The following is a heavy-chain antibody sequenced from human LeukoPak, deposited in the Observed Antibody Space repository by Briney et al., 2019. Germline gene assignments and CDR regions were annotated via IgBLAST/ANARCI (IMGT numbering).Heavy chain of an antibody. D-gene: IGHD5-18*01. CDR1: GGTFSSYA. Sequence: SVKVSCKASGGTFSSYAITWVRQAPGQGLEWMGRIIPIFGTANYAQKFQGRVTITTDESTSTAYMELSTLRSEDTAVYYCARGQIGYRTLWFDPWGQGTLVTVSS. CDR2: IIPIFGTA. CDR3: ARGQIGYRTLWFDP. J-gene: IGHJ5*02. V-gene: IGHV1-69*05.